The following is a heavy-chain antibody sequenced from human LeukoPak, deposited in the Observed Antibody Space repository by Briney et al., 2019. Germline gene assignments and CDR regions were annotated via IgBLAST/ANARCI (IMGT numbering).Heavy chain of an antibody. Sequence: GASVKVSCKASGYTFTSYDINWVRQATGQGLEWMGWMNPNSGNTGYAQKFQGRVTITRNTSISTAYMELSSLRSEDTAVYYCARVQGSIGTMVRGVYYMDVWGKGTTVTVSS. CDR3: ARVQGSIGTMVRGVYYMDV. CDR1: GYTFTSYD. J-gene: IGHJ6*03. D-gene: IGHD3-10*01. V-gene: IGHV1-8*03. CDR2: MNPNSGNT.